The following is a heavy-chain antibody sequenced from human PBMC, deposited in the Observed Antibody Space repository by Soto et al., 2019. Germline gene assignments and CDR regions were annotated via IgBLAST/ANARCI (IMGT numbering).Heavy chain of an antibody. V-gene: IGHV3-49*03. D-gene: IGHD6-13*01. CDR2: IRSKAYGGTT. Sequence: GGSLRLSCTASGFTFGDYAMSWFRQAPGKGLEWVGFIRSKAYGGTTEYAASVKGRFTISRDDSKSIAYLQMNSLKTEDTAVYYCTREESAYSSSWYGWYYYYYMDVWGKGTTVTVSS. CDR3: TREESAYSSSWYGWYYYYYMDV. CDR1: GFTFGDYA. J-gene: IGHJ6*03.